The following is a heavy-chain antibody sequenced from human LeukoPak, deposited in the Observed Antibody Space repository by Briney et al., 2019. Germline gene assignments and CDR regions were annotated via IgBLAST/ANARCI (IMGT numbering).Heavy chain of an antibody. D-gene: IGHD3-22*01. CDR2: IYYSGST. Sequence: SETLSLTCTVSGGSISSSSYYWGWIRQPPGKGLEWIGSIYYSGSTYYNPSLKSRVTISVDTSKNQFSLKLSSVTAADTAVYYCARHLASYYDSSGYRTSDAFDIWGQGTMVTVSS. V-gene: IGHV4-39*01. CDR1: GGSISSSSYY. J-gene: IGHJ3*02. CDR3: ARHLASYYDSSGYRTSDAFDI.